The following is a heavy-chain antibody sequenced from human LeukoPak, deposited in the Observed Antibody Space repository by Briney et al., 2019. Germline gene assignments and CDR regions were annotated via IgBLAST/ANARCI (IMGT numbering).Heavy chain of an antibody. V-gene: IGHV1-8*02. CDR3: ARDVGYSYGYEFDY. Sequence: ASVKVSCKASGYTFTSYGISWVRQATGQGLEWMGWMNPNSGNTGYAQKFQGRVTMTRNTSISTAYMELSSLRSEDTAVYYCARDVGYSYGYEFDYWGQGTLVTVSS. J-gene: IGHJ4*02. CDR2: MNPNSGNT. CDR1: GYTFTSYG. D-gene: IGHD5-18*01.